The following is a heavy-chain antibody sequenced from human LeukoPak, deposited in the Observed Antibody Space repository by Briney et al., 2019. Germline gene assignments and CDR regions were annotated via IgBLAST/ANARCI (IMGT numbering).Heavy chain of an antibody. V-gene: IGHV3-23*01. CDR2: ISGSGGST. Sequence: GGSLRLSCAASGFTFSSYAMSWVRQAPGKGLEWVSAISGSGGSTYYADSVKGRFTISRDNSKNTLYLQMNSLRAEDTAVYYCAKDIPRYYDFWSGLGGPDYWGQGTLVTLSS. CDR3: AKDIPRYYDFWSGLGGPDY. J-gene: IGHJ4*02. CDR1: GFTFSSYA. D-gene: IGHD3-3*01.